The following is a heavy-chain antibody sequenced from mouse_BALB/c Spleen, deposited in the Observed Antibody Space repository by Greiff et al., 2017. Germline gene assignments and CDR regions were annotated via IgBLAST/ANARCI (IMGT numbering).Heavy chain of an antibody. J-gene: IGHJ4*01. D-gene: IGHD3-3*01. CDR3: AREEVWLGVDY. CDR1: GFTFSSYA. CDR2: ISSGGST. V-gene: IGHV5-6-5*01. Sequence: EVHLVESGGGLVKPGGSLKLSCAASGFTFSSYAMSWVRQTPEKRLEWVASISSGGSTYYPDSVKGRFTISRDNARNILYLQMSSLRSEDTAMYYCAREEVWLGVDYWGQGTSVTVSS.